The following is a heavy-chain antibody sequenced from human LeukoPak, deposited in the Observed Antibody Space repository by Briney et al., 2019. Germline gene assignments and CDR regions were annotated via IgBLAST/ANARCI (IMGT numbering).Heavy chain of an antibody. CDR1: GGSFSGYY. D-gene: IGHD3-10*01. J-gene: IGHJ4*02. Sequence: PSETLSLTCAVYGGSFSGYYWGWIRQPPGKGLEWIGSIYHSGTTYYNPSLKSRVNISVDTSKNQFSLKLSSVTAADTAVYYCANGGYGSGSLGYWGQGTLVTVSS. CDR3: ANGGYGSGSLGY. V-gene: IGHV4-38-2*01. CDR2: IYHSGTT.